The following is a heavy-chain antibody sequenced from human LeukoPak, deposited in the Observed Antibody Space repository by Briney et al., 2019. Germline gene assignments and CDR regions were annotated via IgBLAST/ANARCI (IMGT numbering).Heavy chain of an antibody. D-gene: IGHD6-6*01. Sequence: ASVKVSCKASGYTFTNIHWVRQAPGQGLGWMGIINPSGGSTSYAQKFQGRVTMTRDMSTSTVYMELSSLRSEDTAVYYCAREIPVLSIAARRGWFDPWGQGTRVTVSS. CDR3: AREIPVLSIAARRGWFDP. CDR1: GYTFTN. CDR2: INPSGGST. J-gene: IGHJ5*02. V-gene: IGHV1-46*01.